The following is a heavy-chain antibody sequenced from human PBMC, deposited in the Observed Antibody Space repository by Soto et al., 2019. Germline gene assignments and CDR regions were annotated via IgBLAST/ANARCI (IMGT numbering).Heavy chain of an antibody. CDR3: AREARYYYDSSGYRSYNWFDP. V-gene: IGHV4-4*02. J-gene: IGHJ5*02. Sequence: SETLSLTCAVSGGSISSSNWWSWVRQPPGKGLEWIGEIYHSGSTNYNPSLKSRVTISVDKSKNQFSLKLSSVAAADTAVYYCAREARYYYDSSGYRSYNWFDPWGQGXLVTVSS. CDR1: GGSISSSNW. CDR2: IYHSGST. D-gene: IGHD3-22*01.